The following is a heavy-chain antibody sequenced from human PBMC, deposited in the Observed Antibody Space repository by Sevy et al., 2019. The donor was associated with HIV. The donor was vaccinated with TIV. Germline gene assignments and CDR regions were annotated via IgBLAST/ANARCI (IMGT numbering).Heavy chain of an antibody. CDR2: IYPGDSDT. CDR3: XXXXXXXXXXXYPIDY. Sequence: GESLKISCKGSGYSFTSYWIGWVRQMPGKGLEWMGIIYPGDSDTRYSPSFQGQVTISADKSISTAYLQWSSLKASDXXXXXXXXXXXXXXXXXYPIDYWGQGTLVTVSS. J-gene: IGHJ4*02. V-gene: IGHV5-51*01. D-gene: IGHD3-16*02. CDR1: GYSFTSYW.